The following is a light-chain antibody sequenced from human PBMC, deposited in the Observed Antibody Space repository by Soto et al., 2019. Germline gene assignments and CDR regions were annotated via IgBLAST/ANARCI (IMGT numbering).Light chain of an antibody. CDR1: QSVSSN. Sequence: EIVMTQSPATLSVSPGERATLSCRASQSVSSNLAWYQQKPGQAPRLLIYGASTRATGIAARFSGSGSGTEFTLTISSLQSEDVAVYYCQQYNNWPFTFGGGTKVEIK. CDR3: QQYNNWPFT. CDR2: GAS. V-gene: IGKV3-15*01. J-gene: IGKJ4*01.